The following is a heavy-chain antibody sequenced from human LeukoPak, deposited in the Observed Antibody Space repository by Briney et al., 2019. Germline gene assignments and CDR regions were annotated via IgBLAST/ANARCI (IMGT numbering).Heavy chain of an antibody. CDR2: ISGSGGST. D-gene: IGHD1-26*01. CDR3: GKAPSGSYYQGYLDF. J-gene: IGHJ4*02. Sequence: QSGGSLRLSCAASGLTFSSYAMSWVRQAPGKGLEWVSAISGSGGSTYYVDSVKGRFTISRDNSKNTVYLQMNNLRAEDTAIYYCGKAPSGSYYQGYLDFWGQGTLVTVSS. V-gene: IGHV3-23*01. CDR1: GLTFSSYA.